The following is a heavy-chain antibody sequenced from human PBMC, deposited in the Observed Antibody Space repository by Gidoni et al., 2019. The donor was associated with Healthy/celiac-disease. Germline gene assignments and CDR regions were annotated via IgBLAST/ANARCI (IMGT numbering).Heavy chain of an antibody. J-gene: IGHJ6*02. CDR2: IKSKTDGGTT. D-gene: IGHD1-26*01. V-gene: IGHV3-15*01. Sequence: EVQLVESGGGLVKPGGPLRLSCAASGFTFSNAWMSWVRQAPGKGLEWVGRIKSKTDGGTTDYAAPVKGRFTISRDDSKNTLYLQMNSLKTEDTAVYYCTTSWEFYYYYGMDVWGQGTTVTVSS. CDR1: GFTFSNAW. CDR3: TTSWEFYYYYGMDV.